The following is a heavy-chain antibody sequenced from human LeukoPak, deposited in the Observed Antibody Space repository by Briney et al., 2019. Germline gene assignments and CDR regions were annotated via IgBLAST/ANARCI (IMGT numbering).Heavy chain of an antibody. D-gene: IGHD7-27*01. CDR3: ARDRAGDSFDI. Sequence: SETLSLTCTVSGDSISSGNYYWTWIRQPAGKGLEWIGRIYTSGNTNYNPSLKSQVTISMDTSKNQFSLNLNSVTAADTAVYYCARDRAGDSFDISGQGTMVTVSS. CDR2: IYTSGNT. CDR1: GDSISSGNYY. V-gene: IGHV4-61*02. J-gene: IGHJ3*02.